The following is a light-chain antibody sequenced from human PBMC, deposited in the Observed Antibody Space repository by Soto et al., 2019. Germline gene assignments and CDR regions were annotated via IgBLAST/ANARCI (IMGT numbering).Light chain of an antibody. CDR3: QQYGSSPIT. Sequence: EIVLTQSPGTLSLSPGERATLSCRASQTFGSSYLAWYQQKPGQAPRLLIHGASSRATGIPDRFSGSGSGTDFTLTISRLEPEDFAVYYCQQYGSSPITLGQGTRLEIK. V-gene: IGKV3-20*01. CDR2: GAS. J-gene: IGKJ5*01. CDR1: QTFGSSY.